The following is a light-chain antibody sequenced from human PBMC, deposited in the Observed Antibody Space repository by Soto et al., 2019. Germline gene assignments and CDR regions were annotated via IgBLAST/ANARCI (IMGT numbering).Light chain of an antibody. Sequence: DIRLTQSPSSVSASVGDRVTITCRASQVMSNWLAWYQQKPGKAPKLLIFAASTLQNGVPSRFSGSGSRTEFSLTISSLQPEDSATYYCQQADSLPITFGQGTRLEIK. J-gene: IGKJ5*01. CDR2: AAS. CDR3: QQADSLPIT. CDR1: QVMSNW. V-gene: IGKV1D-12*01.